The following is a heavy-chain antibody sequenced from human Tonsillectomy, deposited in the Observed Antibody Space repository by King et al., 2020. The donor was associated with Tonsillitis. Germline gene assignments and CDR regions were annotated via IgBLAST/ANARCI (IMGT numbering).Heavy chain of an antibody. J-gene: IGHJ5*02. D-gene: IGHD1-26*01. CDR2: IKQDGSEK. Sequence: VQLVESGGGLVQPGGSLRLSCAASGFTFSSYWMSWVRQAPGKGLEWVANIKQDGSEKYYVDSVKGRFTISRDNAKNSLYLQMNSLRAEDTAVYYCARARVGANPTTNWFDPWGQGTLVTVSS. V-gene: IGHV3-7*03. CDR3: ARARVGANPTTNWFDP. CDR1: GFTFSSYW.